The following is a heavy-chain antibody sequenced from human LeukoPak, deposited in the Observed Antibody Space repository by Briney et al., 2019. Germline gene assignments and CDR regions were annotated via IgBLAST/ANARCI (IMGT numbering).Heavy chain of an antibody. D-gene: IGHD2-15*01. V-gene: IGHV1-2*02. CDR1: GYTFTGYY. CDR2: INPNSGGT. Sequence: GSSVKVSCKASGYTFTGYYMHWLRQAPGQALEWLGWINPNSGGTNYAQKFQGRVTMTRDTSISTAYMELSRLRSDDTAVYYCAREKVVVAATEGVAFDIWGQGTVVSVS. J-gene: IGHJ3*02. CDR3: AREKVVVAATEGVAFDI.